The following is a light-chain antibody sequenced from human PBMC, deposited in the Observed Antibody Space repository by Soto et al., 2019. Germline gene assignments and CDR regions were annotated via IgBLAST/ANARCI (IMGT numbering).Light chain of an antibody. V-gene: IGKV3-15*01. CDR1: QGVGST. CDR3: QHYTTWPLA. CDR2: DAY. Sequence: EIVMTQSPATLSVSPGERVTLSCRASQGVGSTLAWYRQQPGQAPRLLIYDAYIRATGVPARFSGSGSGTEFTLTISSLQSEDFAVYYCQHYTTWPLAFGGGTKVAIK. J-gene: IGKJ4*01.